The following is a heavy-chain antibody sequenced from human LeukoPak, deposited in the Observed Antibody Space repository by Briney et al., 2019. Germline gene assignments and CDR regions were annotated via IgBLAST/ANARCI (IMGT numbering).Heavy chain of an antibody. V-gene: IGHV4-59*08. CDR1: GGSISSYY. Sequence: SETLSLTCTVSGGSISSYYWSWIRQPPGKGLEWIGYIYYSGSTNYNLSLKSRVTISVDTSKNQFSLKLSSVTAADTAVYYCARGVGYCSSTSCYTRHALQYYYYYYGMDVWGQGTTVTVSS. J-gene: IGHJ6*02. CDR3: ARGVGYCSSTSCYTRHALQYYYYYYGMDV. CDR2: IYYSGST. D-gene: IGHD2-2*02.